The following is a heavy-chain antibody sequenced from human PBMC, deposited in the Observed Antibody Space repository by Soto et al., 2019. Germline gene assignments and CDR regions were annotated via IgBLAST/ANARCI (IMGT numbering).Heavy chain of an antibody. CDR2: INPNSGGT. J-gene: IGHJ4*02. CDR3: ARERTMVRGVIGGFDY. CDR1: GYTFTVYY. Sequence: ASVKVSCKASGYTFTVYYMHCVLQSPLQGLEWMGWINPNSGGTNYAQKFQGWVTMTRDTSISTAYMELSRLRSDDTAVYYCARERTMVRGVIGGFDYWGQGTLVTVSS. D-gene: IGHD3-10*01. V-gene: IGHV1-2*04.